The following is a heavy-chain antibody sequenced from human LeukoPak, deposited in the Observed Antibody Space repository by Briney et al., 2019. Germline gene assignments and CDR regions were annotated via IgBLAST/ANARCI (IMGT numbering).Heavy chain of an antibody. CDR2: MNPNSGNT. D-gene: IGHD3/OR15-3a*01. V-gene: IGHV1-8*01. CDR3: ARLDWSDLDFDY. Sequence: ASVKVSCKASGYTFTSYDINWVRQAPGQGLEWMGWMNPNSGNTGYAQKFQGRVTMTRNTSISTAYMELSRLRSEDTAVYYCARLDWSDLDFDYWGQGTLVTVSS. J-gene: IGHJ4*02. CDR1: GYTFTSYD.